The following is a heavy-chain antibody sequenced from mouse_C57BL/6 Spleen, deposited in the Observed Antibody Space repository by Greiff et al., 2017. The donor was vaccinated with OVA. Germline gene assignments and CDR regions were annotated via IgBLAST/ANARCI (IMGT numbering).Heavy chain of an antibody. CDR3: AKLRRTDSGWYFDV. Sequence: QVQLQQPGAELVRPGTSVKLSCKASGYTFTSYWMHWVKQRPGQGLEWIGVIDPSDSYTNYNQKFKGKATLTVDTSSSTAYMQLSSLTSEDSAVYYCAKLRRTDSGWYFDVWGTGTTVTVSS. CDR2: IDPSDSYT. V-gene: IGHV1-59*01. J-gene: IGHJ1*03. CDR1: GYTFTSYW. D-gene: IGHD2-4*01.